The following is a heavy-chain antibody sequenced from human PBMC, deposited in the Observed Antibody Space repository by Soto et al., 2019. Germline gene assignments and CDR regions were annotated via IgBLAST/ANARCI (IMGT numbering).Heavy chain of an antibody. CDR3: AHIPTGGWLDY. CDR1: GFSLSTSGVS. V-gene: IGHV2-5*02. D-gene: IGHD6-19*01. Sequence: QITLKESGPTVVKPTQTVTLTCTVSGFSLSTSGVSVGWIRQPPGKALEWLALIYWDDDKRYSPSLNSRLTITKDTTKNQVVITVTNMDPVDTATYYCAHIPTGGWLDYWGQGNLVTGSS. CDR2: IYWDDDK. J-gene: IGHJ4*02.